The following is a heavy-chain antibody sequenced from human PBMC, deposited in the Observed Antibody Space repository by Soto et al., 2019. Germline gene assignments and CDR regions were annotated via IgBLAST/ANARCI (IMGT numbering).Heavy chain of an antibody. D-gene: IGHD3-9*01. Sequence: QVQLQQWGAGPVRPLETLSLTCGVSGGSFSGYDWAWIRQSPGTGLEWIGEINDRGSINYTPSLKSRVSISVDTSKTHYSLNLRSVTAADTAVYYCARESHDILTGPPWVWYFDLWGRGTLVTVSS. CDR3: ARESHDILTGPPWVWYFDL. V-gene: IGHV4-34*01. CDR1: GGSFSGYD. CDR2: INDRGSI. J-gene: IGHJ2*01.